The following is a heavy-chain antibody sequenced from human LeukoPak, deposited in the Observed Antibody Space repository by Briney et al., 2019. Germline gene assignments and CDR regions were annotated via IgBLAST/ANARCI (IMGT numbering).Heavy chain of an antibody. CDR1: GFTFSSYS. Sequence: QSGGSLRLSCAASGFTFSSYSMNWVRQAPGKGLEWVSYISSSSSTIYYADSVKGRFTISRDNAKNSLYLQMNSLRAEDTAVYYCAREGGYDSSGEPDYWGQGTLVTVSS. J-gene: IGHJ4*02. V-gene: IGHV3-48*04. D-gene: IGHD3-22*01. CDR3: AREGGYDSSGEPDY. CDR2: ISSSSSTI.